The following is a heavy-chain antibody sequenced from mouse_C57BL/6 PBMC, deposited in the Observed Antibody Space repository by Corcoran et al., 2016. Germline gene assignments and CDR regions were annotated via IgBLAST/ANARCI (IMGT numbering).Heavy chain of an antibody. CDR3: ARHGSSSAWVAY. V-gene: IGHV9-3*01. J-gene: IGHJ3*01. CDR2: INTYSGVP. Sequence: QIQLVQSGPELKKPGETVKISCKASGYTFTTYGMNWVKQAPGKGLKWMGWINTYSGVPTYADDFKGRFAFSLETSASTAYLQINNLKNEDTATYFCARHGSSSAWVAYWGQGTLVTVSA. D-gene: IGHD1-1*01. CDR1: GYTFTTYG.